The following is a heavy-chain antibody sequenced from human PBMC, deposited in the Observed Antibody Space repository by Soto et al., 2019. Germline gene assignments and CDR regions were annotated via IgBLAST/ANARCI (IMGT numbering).Heavy chain of an antibody. CDR3: ARGGGWVGEASFDS. J-gene: IGHJ4*02. V-gene: IGHV1-3*01. CDR2: INAGNGRE. CDR1: GYTFTSYT. Sequence: QVQLEQSGAEVKKPGASVKVSCKTSGYTFTSYTLHWVRQAPGQGLEWMGWINAGNGREKYSQRFQDRVSLSTDKSAPPAYMELRSLRSEDRAVYYCARGGGWVGEASFDSWGQGTQVTVSS. D-gene: IGHD3-10*01.